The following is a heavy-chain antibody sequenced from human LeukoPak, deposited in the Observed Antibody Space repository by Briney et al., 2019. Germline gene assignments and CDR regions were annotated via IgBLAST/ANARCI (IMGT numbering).Heavy chain of an antibody. J-gene: IGHJ3*02. CDR3: TRPPKNGDNDAFDI. CDR2: IRSKASSYAT. D-gene: IGHD5-24*01. V-gene: IGHV3-73*01. CDR1: GFTFSGSA. Sequence: PGGSLRLSCAASGFTFSGSAMHWVRQASGKGLEWVGRIRSKASSYATAYAASVKGRFTISRDDSKNTAYLQMNSLKTEDTAVYYCTRPPKNGDNDAFDIWGQGTMVTVSS.